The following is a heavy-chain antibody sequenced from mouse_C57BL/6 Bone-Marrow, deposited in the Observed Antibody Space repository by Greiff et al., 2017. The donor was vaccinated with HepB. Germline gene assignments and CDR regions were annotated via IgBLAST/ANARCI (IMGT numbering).Heavy chain of an antibody. CDR2: ISDGGSYT. V-gene: IGHV5-4*01. Sequence: EVQGVESGGGLVKPGGSLKLSCAASGFTFSSYAMSWVRQTPEKRLEWVATISDGGSYTYYPDNVKGRFTISRDNAKNNLYLQMSHLKSEDTAMYYCARDRPLEVYYGSSDWYFDVWGTGTTVTVSS. CDR1: GFTFSSYA. D-gene: IGHD1-1*01. J-gene: IGHJ1*03. CDR3: ARDRPLEVYYGSSDWYFDV.